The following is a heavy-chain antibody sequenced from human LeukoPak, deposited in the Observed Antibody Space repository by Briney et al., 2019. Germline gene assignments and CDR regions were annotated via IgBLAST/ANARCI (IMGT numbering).Heavy chain of an antibody. J-gene: IGHJ4*02. CDR1: GFTFSNHW. CDR2: IKQDGSEK. V-gene: IGHV3-7*04. Sequence: GGSLRLSCTASGFTFSNHWMSWVRQAPGNGLEWVANIKQDGSEKYYLDSVKGRFTISRDNAKNSLYLQMNSLRAEDTAVYYCARGGGSYYNYWGQGTLVTVSP. D-gene: IGHD1-26*01. CDR3: ARGGGSYYNY.